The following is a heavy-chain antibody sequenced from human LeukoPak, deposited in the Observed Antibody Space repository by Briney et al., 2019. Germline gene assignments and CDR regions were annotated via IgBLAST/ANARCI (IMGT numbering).Heavy chain of an antibody. CDR3: AKDASVADTFYEAFDI. Sequence: GGSLRLSCAASGFTFSSSAMSWVRQAPGKGLEWVSNISGSGSGGSTYYADSAKGRLTISRDNSKNTLYLQMNSLRAEDTAVYYCAKDASVADTFYEAFDIWGQGTMVIVSS. CDR2: ISGSGSGGST. V-gene: IGHV3-23*01. CDR1: GFTFSSSA. D-gene: IGHD6-19*01. J-gene: IGHJ3*02.